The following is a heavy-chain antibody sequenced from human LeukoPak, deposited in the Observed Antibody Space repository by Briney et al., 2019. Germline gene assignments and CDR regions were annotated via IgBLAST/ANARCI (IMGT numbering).Heavy chain of an antibody. Sequence: PSETLSLTCPVSGGSISSYYWSWIRQPPGNGLEWIGYIYYSGSTNYNPSLKSRVTISVDTSKNQFSLKLSSVTAADTAVYYCARAGFGDAFDIWGQGTMVTVSS. J-gene: IGHJ3*02. CDR2: IYYSGST. CDR1: GGSISSYY. V-gene: IGHV4-59*01. D-gene: IGHD3-3*01. CDR3: ARAGFGDAFDI.